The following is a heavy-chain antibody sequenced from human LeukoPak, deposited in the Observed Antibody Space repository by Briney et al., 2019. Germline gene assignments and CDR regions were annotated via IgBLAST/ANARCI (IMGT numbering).Heavy chain of an antibody. V-gene: IGHV4-38-2*02. D-gene: IGHD3-22*01. Sequence: SQTLSLTCTVSGGSISSRYYWGWIRQPPGKGLEWIGSIYHSGSTYYNPSLKSRVTISVDTSKDHFSLKLGSVTAADTAVYYCARSYYYDTSGYYLWGQGTLVTVSS. CDR1: GGSISSRYY. J-gene: IGHJ5*02. CDR3: ARSYYYDTSGYYL. CDR2: IYHSGST.